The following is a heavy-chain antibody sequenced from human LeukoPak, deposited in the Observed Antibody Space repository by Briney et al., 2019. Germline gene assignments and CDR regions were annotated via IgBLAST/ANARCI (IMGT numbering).Heavy chain of an antibody. Sequence: GGSLRLSCAASGFTFSSYSMNWVRQAPGKGLEWVSSISSSSNYIYYADSVKGRFTISRDNAKNSLNLQMNSLRAEDTAVYYCARGGGYCSSTSCYNNWFDPWGQGTLVTVSS. V-gene: IGHV3-21*01. CDR3: ARGGGYCSSTSCYNNWFDP. CDR1: GFTFSSYS. J-gene: IGHJ5*02. CDR2: ISSSSNYI. D-gene: IGHD2-2*02.